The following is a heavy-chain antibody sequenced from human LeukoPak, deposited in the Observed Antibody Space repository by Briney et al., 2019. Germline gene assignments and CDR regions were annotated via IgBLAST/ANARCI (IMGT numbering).Heavy chain of an antibody. CDR2: INAGNGNT. J-gene: IGHJ6*04. V-gene: IGHV1-3*01. CDR1: GYTFTTYA. CDR3: AREQRITMVRGVISNGMDV. Sequence: ASVKVSCKASGYTFTTYAVHWVRQAPGQRLEWMGWINAGNGNTKYSQKFQGRVTITRDSSASTAYMELSSLRSEDTAVYYCAREQRITMVRGVISNGMDVWGKGTTVTVSS. D-gene: IGHD3-10*01.